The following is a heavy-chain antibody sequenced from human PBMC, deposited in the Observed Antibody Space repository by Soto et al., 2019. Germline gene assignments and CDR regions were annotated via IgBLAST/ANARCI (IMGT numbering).Heavy chain of an antibody. V-gene: IGHV3-30*03. J-gene: IGHJ5*01. CDR1: TISINIHG. CDR2: ISNDGRVQ. Sequence: QVQLVESGGGVVQPGTSLRLSCTSSTISINIHGIQWVRQAPAKGLEWVAFISNDGRVQYYADSVKGRFTISRDYSKNTVDLQMNSLRNEETAVYYCARDIWSGGYKWFDSWGPGSLVTVSP. CDR3: ARDIWSGGYKWFDS. D-gene: IGHD3-3*01.